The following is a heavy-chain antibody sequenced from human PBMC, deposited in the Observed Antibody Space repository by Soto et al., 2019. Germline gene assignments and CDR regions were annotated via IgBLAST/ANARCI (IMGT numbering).Heavy chain of an antibody. V-gene: IGHV4-4*02. D-gene: IGHD6-19*01. CDR2: IDHSGTT. CDR1: GGSITTNW. Sequence: QVHLQESGPGLVKPSGTLSLTCAVSGGSITTNWWSGVRQPPGKGLEWIGEIDHSGTTNYNPSLRGRVTISVDKSNNQFSLNLNSVTAADAAIYYCARHIAVPRTRGFDYWGQGNRVTVSS. J-gene: IGHJ4*02. CDR3: ARHIAVPRTRGFDY.